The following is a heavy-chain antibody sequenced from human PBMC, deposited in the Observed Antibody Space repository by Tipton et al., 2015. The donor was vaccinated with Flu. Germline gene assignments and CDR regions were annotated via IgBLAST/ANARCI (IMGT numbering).Heavy chain of an antibody. J-gene: IGHJ4*02. CDR2: IFHSGNT. D-gene: IGHD2-15*01. CDR1: GYPISSGYN. CDR3: AKEVVVPATRFDT. Sequence: LRLSCTVSGYPISSGYNWGWIRQPPGKGLEWIGNIFHSGNTYYNPSLKSRVTISVDKSKNQFSLNLSSVTAADTAVYYCAKEVVVPATRFDTWGQGTQVPF. V-gene: IGHV4-38-2*02.